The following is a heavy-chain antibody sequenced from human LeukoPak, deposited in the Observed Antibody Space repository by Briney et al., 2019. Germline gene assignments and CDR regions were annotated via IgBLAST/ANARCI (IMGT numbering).Heavy chain of an antibody. Sequence: PSETLSLTCTVSGGSISSGGYYWSWIRQHPGKGLEWIGYIYYSGSTYYNPSLKSRVTISVDTSKNQFSLKLSSVTAADTAVYYCARGSPAEPMVRGVITPHFDYWGQGTLVTVSS. D-gene: IGHD3-10*01. CDR2: IYYSGST. V-gene: IGHV4-31*03. J-gene: IGHJ4*02. CDR1: GGSISSGGYY. CDR3: ARGSPAEPMVRGVITPHFDY.